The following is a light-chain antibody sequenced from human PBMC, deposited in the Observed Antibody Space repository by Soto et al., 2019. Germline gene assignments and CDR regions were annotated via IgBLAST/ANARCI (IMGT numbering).Light chain of an antibody. CDR1: SSDVGTYXY. CDR2: EVS. V-gene: IGLV2-14*01. J-gene: IGLJ1*01. CDR3: SSYISSTKGV. Sequence: QSVLTQPASVSGSPGQSITIXXLGTSSDVGTYXYVSWYQQHPGKAPKLIIYEVSHRPSGVSSRFSGSKSGNTASLAISGLQAEDEAEYYCSSYISSTKGVFGTGTKLTVL.